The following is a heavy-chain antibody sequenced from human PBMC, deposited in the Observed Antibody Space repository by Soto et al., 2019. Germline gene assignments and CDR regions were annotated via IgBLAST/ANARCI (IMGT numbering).Heavy chain of an antibody. CDR1: GGSISSYY. CDR2: IYYSGST. D-gene: IGHD3-10*01. J-gene: IGHJ6*03. V-gene: IGHV4-59*08. Sequence: SETLSLTCTVSGGSISSYYWSWIRQPPGKGLEWIGYIYYSGSTNYNPSLKSRVTLSVDTSKNQFSLKLGSVTAADTAVYYCASTSGGGTMVRGVGGRNYYYYYMDVWGKGTTVTVSS. CDR3: ASTSGGGTMVRGVGGRNYYYYYMDV.